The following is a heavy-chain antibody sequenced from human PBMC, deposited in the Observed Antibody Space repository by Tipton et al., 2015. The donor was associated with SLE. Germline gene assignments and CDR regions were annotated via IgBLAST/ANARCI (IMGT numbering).Heavy chain of an antibody. CDR3: ARGYYYDSSGVGAFDN. J-gene: IGHJ3*02. V-gene: IGHV4-38-2*02. D-gene: IGHD3-22*01. CDR2: IYHSGST. CDR1: GYSISSGYY. Sequence: TLSLTCTVSGYSISSGYYWGWIRQPPGKGLEWIGSIYHSGSTYYNPSLKSRVTISVDTSKNQFSLKLSSVTAADTAVYSCARGYYYDSSGVGAFDNWGQGTTVTVSS.